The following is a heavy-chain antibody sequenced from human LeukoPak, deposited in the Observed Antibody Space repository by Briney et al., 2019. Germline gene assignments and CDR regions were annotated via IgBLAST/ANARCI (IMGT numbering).Heavy chain of an antibody. V-gene: IGHV4-4*02. Sequence: PSGTLSLTCDVSGGSITQTNYWTWVRQPPGKGLEWIGEVNLQGGTNYNPSLLRRVAISVDTSANHVSLQMTSVTAADTAVYYCARGPVVVPAAMRVRWFDPWGQGTLVTVSS. CDR3: ARGPVVVPAAMRVRWFDP. J-gene: IGHJ5*02. CDR2: VNLQGGT. CDR1: GGSITQTNY. D-gene: IGHD2-2*01.